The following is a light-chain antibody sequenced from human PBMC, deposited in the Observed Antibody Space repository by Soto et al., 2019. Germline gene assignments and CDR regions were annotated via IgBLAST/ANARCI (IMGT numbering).Light chain of an antibody. Sequence: DIQMTQSPSTLSASVGDRVTITCRASQSISNWLAWYQQKPGKAPKLLIYMVSTLDSGAPSRFSGSGSGTEFTLTISSLQPDDFASYYCQQYKSVSLLTFGGGTKVEIK. J-gene: IGKJ4*01. CDR2: MVS. V-gene: IGKV1-5*03. CDR3: QQYKSVSLLT. CDR1: QSISNW.